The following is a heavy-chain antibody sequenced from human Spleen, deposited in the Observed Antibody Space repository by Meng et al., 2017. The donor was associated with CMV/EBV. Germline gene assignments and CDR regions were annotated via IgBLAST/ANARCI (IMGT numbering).Heavy chain of an antibody. V-gene: IGHV3-72*01. D-gene: IGHD1-1*01. CDR3: VRGYNSFDS. J-gene: IGHJ4*02. Sequence: GGSLKISCAASGFIFSDHYLDWVRQTPGKGLEWAGRSRNKANRYTTEYAASVKGRFTVSRDESKNSLYLQMNSLKTEDTAVYYCVRGYNSFDSWGQGTLVTVSS. CDR2: SRNKANRYTT. CDR1: GFIFSDHY.